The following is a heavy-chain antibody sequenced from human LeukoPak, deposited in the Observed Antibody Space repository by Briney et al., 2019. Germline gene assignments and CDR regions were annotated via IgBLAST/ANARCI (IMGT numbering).Heavy chain of an antibody. V-gene: IGHV3-66*02. CDR1: GFTVRSNS. CDR3: ARGGALDY. Sequence: GGSLRLSCAASGFTVRSNSMSWVRQAPGKGLEWVSLIYSGDSTYYADSVKGRFTISRDNSKNMVYLQMSSLRPEDPAVYYCARGGALDYWGQGTLVTVSS. J-gene: IGHJ4*02. CDR2: IYSGDST. D-gene: IGHD3-16*01.